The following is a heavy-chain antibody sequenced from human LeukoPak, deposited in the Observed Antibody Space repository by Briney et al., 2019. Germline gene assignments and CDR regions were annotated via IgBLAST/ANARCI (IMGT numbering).Heavy chain of an antibody. CDR3: ASIFGVVIPNNWFDP. V-gene: IGHV1-24*01. CDR1: GYTLTELS. J-gene: IGHJ5*02. CDR2: FDPEDGET. Sequence: ASVKVSCKVSGYTLTELSMHWVRQAPGKGLEWMGGFDPEDGETIYAQKFQGRVTMTEVTSTDTAYMELSSLRSEDTAVYYCASIFGVVIPNNWFDPWGQGTLVTVSS. D-gene: IGHD3-3*01.